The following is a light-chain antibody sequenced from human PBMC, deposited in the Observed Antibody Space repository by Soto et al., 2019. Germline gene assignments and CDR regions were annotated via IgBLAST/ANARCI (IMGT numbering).Light chain of an antibody. CDR1: QSADRW. Sequence: DIQMTQSPSTLSASVGDRVTITCRASQSADRWLAWYQQKAGKAPKLLIYDASRLGSGVPFRFSGSGSGTEFTLTISSLQPDDVATYYCHQYNNYPWTFGQGTKVEVK. V-gene: IGKV1-5*01. J-gene: IGKJ1*01. CDR3: HQYNNYPWT. CDR2: DAS.